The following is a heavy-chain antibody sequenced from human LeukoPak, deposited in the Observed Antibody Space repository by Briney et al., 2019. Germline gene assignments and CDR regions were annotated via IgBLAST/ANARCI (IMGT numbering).Heavy chain of an antibody. CDR2: IYYSGST. CDR3: ARENRGCSSTSCYNWFDP. D-gene: IGHD2-2*01. V-gene: IGHV4-59*01. Sequence: SETLSLTCTVSGGSISSYYWSWIRQPPGKGLEWIGYIYYSGSTNYNPPLKSRVTISVDTSKNQFSLKLSSVTAADTAVYYCARENRGCSSTSCYNWFDPWGQGTLVTVSS. CDR1: GGSISSYY. J-gene: IGHJ5*02.